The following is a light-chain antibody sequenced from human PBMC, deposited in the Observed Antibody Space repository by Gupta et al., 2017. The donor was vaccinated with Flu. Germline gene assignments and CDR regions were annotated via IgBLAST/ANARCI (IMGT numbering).Light chain of an antibody. Sequence: DIQRTESPSTLSASVGDRVTITFRASQSISSWLAWYQQKPGKAPKLLIYKAYSLESGVPSRFSGSGSGKEFPLTISSVQHDDFASYYCQQYKSYPWTFGQGTKVEIK. CDR1: QSISSW. CDR2: KAY. CDR3: QQYKSYPWT. J-gene: IGKJ1*01. V-gene: IGKV1-5*03.